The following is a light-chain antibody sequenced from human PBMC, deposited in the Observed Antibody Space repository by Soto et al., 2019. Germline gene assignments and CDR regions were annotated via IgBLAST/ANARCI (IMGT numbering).Light chain of an antibody. J-gene: IGKJ1*01. CDR2: AAS. CDR1: QTIDTN. Sequence: EIVLTQSPGTLSVSPWERATLSCMASQTIDTNLAWYQQKPGQAPRLLIFAASTRATGIPARFSGSGSGTEFSLTITSLQSEDFALYYCQQYNNRPPRTFGQGTKVDIK. V-gene: IGKV3-15*01. CDR3: QQYNNRPPRT.